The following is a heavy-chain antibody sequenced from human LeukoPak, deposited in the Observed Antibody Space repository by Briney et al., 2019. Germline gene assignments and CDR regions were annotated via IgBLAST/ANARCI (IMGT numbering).Heavy chain of an antibody. CDR2: IYPGDSDT. CDR1: GCSFTSYW. D-gene: IGHD3-10*01. CDR3: ARQDGSGSYPFDY. J-gene: IGHJ4*02. V-gene: IGHV5-51*01. Sequence: GESLKISCKGSGCSFTSYWIGWVRQMPGKGLEWMGIIYPGDSDTTYSPSFQGQVTISADKSISTAYLQWSSLKASDTAMYYCARQDGSGSYPFDYWGQGTLVTVSS.